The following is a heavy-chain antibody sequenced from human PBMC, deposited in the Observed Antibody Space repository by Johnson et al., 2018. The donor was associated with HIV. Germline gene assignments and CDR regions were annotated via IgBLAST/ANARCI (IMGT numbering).Heavy chain of an antibody. CDR3: ARAGDYDMLTGSLMKGTFDI. D-gene: IGHD3-9*01. CDR2: ITTAGDA. V-gene: IGHV3-13*01. J-gene: IGHJ3*02. CDR1: GFTFSSYD. Sequence: EVQLVESGGGLAQPGGSLRLSCASSGFTFSSYDMHWVRQGTGEALEWVSAITTAGDAYYADSVKGRFTIPRENAKNSLYLQMSGLSAGDTAIYYCARAGDYDMLTGSLMKGTFDIWGQGTMVTVSS.